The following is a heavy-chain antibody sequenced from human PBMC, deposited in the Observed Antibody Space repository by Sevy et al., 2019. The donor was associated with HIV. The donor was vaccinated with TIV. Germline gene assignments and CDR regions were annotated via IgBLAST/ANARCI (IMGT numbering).Heavy chain of an antibody. D-gene: IGHD3-10*01. CDR3: ARDKLLPVMITMVRGALSYYFHY. V-gene: IGHV3-33*01. CDR2: IWYDGSNK. CDR1: GFTFSDYG. J-gene: IGHJ4*02. Sequence: GGSLRLSCAASGFTFSDYGMHWVRQAPGKGLEWVAVIWYDGSNKYYAESVKGRFTISRDNSKNTLYVQMNSLRAEDTAVYHCARDKLLPVMITMVRGALSYYFHYWGQGTLVTVSS.